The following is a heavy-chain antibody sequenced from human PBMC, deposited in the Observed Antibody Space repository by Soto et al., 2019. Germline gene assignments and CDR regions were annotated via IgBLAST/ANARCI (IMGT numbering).Heavy chain of an antibody. CDR2: INHSGST. J-gene: IGHJ6*02. V-gene: IGHV4-34*01. CDR3: AREAYGSGYYYYYYGTDV. CDR1: GGSFSGYY. Sequence: PSETLSLTCAVYGGSFSGYYWSWIRQPPGKGLEWIGEINHSGSTNYNPSLKSRVTISVDTSKNQFSLKLSSVTAADTAVYYCAREAYGSGYYYYYYGTDVWGQGTTVTVSS. D-gene: IGHD3-10*01.